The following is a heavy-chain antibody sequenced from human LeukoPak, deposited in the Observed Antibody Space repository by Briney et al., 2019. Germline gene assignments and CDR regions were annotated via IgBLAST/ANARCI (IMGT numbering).Heavy chain of an antibody. J-gene: IGHJ3*02. D-gene: IGHD4-17*01. V-gene: IGHV3-66*01. Sequence: GGSLRLFCAPSGFTVSSNYMSGVRQAPGEGLEWVSVIYSGGSKYYPDSVKGRFTISRDNSKNTLYLQMNSLRAEDTAVYYCASGTVTPREAYAFDMGGRGTMVSVSS. CDR2: IYSGGSK. CDR1: GFTVSSNY. CDR3: ASGTVTPREAYAFDM.